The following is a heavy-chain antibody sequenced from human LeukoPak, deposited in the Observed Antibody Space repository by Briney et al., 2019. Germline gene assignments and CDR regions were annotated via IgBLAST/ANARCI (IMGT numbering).Heavy chain of an antibody. CDR2: IRYDGSNK. J-gene: IGHJ5*02. D-gene: IGHD6-13*01. CDR1: GFTFSSYG. Sequence: TGGSLRLSCAASGFTFSSYGMHWVRQAPGKGLEWVAFIRYDGSNKYYADSVKGRFTISRDNSKNTLYLQMNSLRAEDTAVYYCAKDSSLGSSWYGASNWFDPWGQGTLVTVSS. CDR3: AKDSSLGSSWYGASNWFDP. V-gene: IGHV3-30*02.